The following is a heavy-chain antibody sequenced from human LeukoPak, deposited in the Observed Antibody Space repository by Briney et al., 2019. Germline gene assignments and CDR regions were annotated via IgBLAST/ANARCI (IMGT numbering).Heavy chain of an antibody. Sequence: GGSLRLSCAASGFTFSTYGMHWVRQAPGKGLEWVAVIWPNGSNKYHADSVKGRFTISRDNSKSTLFLQMSSLAAEDTAVYYCAGELLTAAGTIGAFDIWGRGTMVTVSS. CDR2: IWPNGSNK. CDR1: GFTFSTYG. CDR3: AGELLTAAGTIGAFDI. V-gene: IGHV3-33*01. D-gene: IGHD6-13*01. J-gene: IGHJ3*02.